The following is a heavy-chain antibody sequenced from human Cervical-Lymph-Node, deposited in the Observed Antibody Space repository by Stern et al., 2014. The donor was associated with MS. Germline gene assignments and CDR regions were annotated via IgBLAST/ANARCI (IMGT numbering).Heavy chain of an antibody. CDR2: IYSGGST. Sequence: EVQLVESEGGLVQPGGSLRLSCAASGFTVSSNYMTWVRQAPGKGLEWVSVIYSGGSTYYTDSVKGRFTLSRDNSKNTLYLQMNDLRVADSAVYYCARERGNWSGYDYWGQGTLVTVSS. J-gene: IGHJ4*02. V-gene: IGHV3-66*01. D-gene: IGHD3-3*01. CDR3: ARERGNWSGYDY. CDR1: GFTVSSNY.